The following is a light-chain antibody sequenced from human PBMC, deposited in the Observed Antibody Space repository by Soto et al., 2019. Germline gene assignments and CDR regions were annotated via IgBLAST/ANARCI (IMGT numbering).Light chain of an antibody. CDR3: HQYNNWPRT. CDR2: GAS. J-gene: IGKJ1*01. V-gene: IGKV3-15*01. Sequence: EIVMTQSPATLSVSPGERATLSCWASQSVSSTLAWYQQKPGQAPRLLIYGASTRATGIPARFSGSGSGTEFTLTISSLHSVEFAVYYCHQYNNWPRTFGQGTKVEIK. CDR1: QSVSST.